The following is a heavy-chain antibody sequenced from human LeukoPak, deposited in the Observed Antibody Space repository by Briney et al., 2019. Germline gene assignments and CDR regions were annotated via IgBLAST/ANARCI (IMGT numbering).Heavy chain of an antibody. D-gene: IGHD6-6*01. V-gene: IGHV4-34*01. CDR1: GGSISSYY. J-gene: IGHJ6*03. Sequence: SETLSLTCTVSGGSISSYYWSWIRQPPGKGLEWIGEINHSGSTNYNPSLKSRVTISVDTSKNQFSLKLSSVTAADTAVYYCARTSSITSLYYYYYMDVWDKGTTVIISS. CDR3: ARTSSITSLYYYYYMDV. CDR2: INHSGST.